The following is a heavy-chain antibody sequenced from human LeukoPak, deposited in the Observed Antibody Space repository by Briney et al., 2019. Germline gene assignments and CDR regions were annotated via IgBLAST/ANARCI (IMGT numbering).Heavy chain of an antibody. CDR2: INHSGST. Sequence: SETLSLTCAVYGGSFSGYYWSWIRQPPGKGLEWIGEINHSGSTNYNPSLKSRVTISVDTSKNQFSLKLSSVTAADTAVYYCARGFTWHDYWGQGTLVTVSS. D-gene: IGHD2/OR15-2a*01. CDR3: ARGFTWHDY. CDR1: GGSFSGYY. V-gene: IGHV4-34*01. J-gene: IGHJ4*02.